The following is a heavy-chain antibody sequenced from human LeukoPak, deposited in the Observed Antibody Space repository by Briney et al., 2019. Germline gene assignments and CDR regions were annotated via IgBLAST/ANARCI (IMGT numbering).Heavy chain of an antibody. CDR1: GFRFSNYW. D-gene: IGHD3-10*01. CDR2: IDTDGNTT. Sequence: GGSLRLSCAASGFRFSNYWMHWVRQPPGKGLVWVSRIDTDGNTTHYADSVKGRFTISRDNAKSTLYLEMKGLRVEDTAVYYCSRSGHRWGQGTLVIVSS. J-gene: IGHJ4*02. CDR3: SRSGHR. V-gene: IGHV3-74*01.